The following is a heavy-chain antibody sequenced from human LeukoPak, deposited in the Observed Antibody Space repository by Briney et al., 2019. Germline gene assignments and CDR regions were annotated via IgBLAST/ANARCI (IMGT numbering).Heavy chain of an antibody. V-gene: IGHV1-46*01. D-gene: IGHD6-6*01. CDR3: AREPLRSSSSPSGGHYYYYMDV. J-gene: IGHJ6*03. CDR1: GYTFTSYY. CDR2: INPSGGST. Sequence: ASVKVSCKASGYTFTSYYMHWVRQAPGQGLEWMGIINPSGGSTSYAQKFQGRVTMTRDMSTSTVYMELSSLRSEDTAVYYCAREPLRSSSSPSGGHYYYYMDVWGKGTTVTVSS.